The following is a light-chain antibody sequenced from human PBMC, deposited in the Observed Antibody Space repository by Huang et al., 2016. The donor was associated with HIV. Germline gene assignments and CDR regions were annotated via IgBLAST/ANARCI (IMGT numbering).Light chain of an antibody. V-gene: IGKV3-11*01. CDR3: QQRSKSLT. Sequence: IVLTQSPATLSLSPGERATLSCRASQSVSSNLAWYQQRPGQAPRLLIYDASTRATGIPARVSGSGSGTDFTLTISSLEPEDFAVYYCQQRSKSLTFGGGTKVEIK. J-gene: IGKJ4*01. CDR2: DAS. CDR1: QSVSSN.